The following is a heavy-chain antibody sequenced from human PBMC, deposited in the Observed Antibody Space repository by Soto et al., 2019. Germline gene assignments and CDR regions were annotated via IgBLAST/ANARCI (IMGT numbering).Heavy chain of an antibody. J-gene: IGHJ3*02. Sequence: SETLSLTCTVSGGSISSGGYYWSWIRQHPGKGLEWIGYIYYSGSTYYNPSLKSRVTISVDTSKNQFSLKLSSVTAADTAVYYCAREEYSSGWYGAFDIWGQGTMVTVSS. CDR1: GGSISSGGYY. V-gene: IGHV4-31*03. CDR2: IYYSGST. CDR3: AREEYSSGWYGAFDI. D-gene: IGHD6-19*01.